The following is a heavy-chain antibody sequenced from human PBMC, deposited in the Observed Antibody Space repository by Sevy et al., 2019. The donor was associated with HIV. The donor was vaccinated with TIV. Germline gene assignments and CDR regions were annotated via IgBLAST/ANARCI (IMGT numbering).Heavy chain of an antibody. J-gene: IGHJ4*02. V-gene: IGHV3-23*01. CDR3: AKGIGYSGYETDY. D-gene: IGHD5-12*01. CDR2: ISGSGIST. Sequence: GGSLRLSCAASGFTLSSYAMSWVRQAPGKGLEWVSAISGSGISTYYADSVKGRFTISRDNSKNTLYLQMNNLRAEDTAVFYCAKGIGYSGYETDYWGQGPLVTVSS. CDR1: GFTLSSYA.